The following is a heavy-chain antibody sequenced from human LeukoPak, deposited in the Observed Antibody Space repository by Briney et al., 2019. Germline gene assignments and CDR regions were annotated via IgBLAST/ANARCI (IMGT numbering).Heavy chain of an antibody. Sequence: ASVKVSCKASGYTFTNYGISWVRQAPGQGLEWMGWISAYNGNTNYAQKLQVRVTMTTDTSTSTAYMELRSLTSDDTVVYYCARDSGYYDSSASDYWGQGTLVTVSS. J-gene: IGHJ4*02. D-gene: IGHD3-22*01. CDR3: ARDSGYYDSSASDY. CDR1: GYTFTNYG. CDR2: ISAYNGNT. V-gene: IGHV1-18*01.